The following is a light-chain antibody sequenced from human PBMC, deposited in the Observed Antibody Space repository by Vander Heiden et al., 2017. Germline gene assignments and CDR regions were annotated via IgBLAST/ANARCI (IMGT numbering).Light chain of an antibody. J-gene: IGKJ2*01. CDR1: QGIGND. CDR3: IQDDSYQYT. CDR2: AVS. V-gene: IGKV1-6*01. Sequence: AIQMTPSPSSLSASVGDRVTITCRASQGIGNDLGWYQQKPGKAPKLLIYAVSNLQSGVPSRFSGSGSGTDFTLTISALQPEDFATYYCIQDDSYQYTFGQGTKLEIK.